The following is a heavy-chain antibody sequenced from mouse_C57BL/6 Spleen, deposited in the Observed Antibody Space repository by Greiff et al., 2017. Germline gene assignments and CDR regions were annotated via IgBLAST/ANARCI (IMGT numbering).Heavy chain of an antibody. V-gene: IGHV1-55*01. J-gene: IGHJ4*01. CDR3: ARGVYDGYYYAMDY. CDR2: IYPGSGST. Sequence: VQLQQPGAELVKPGASVKMSCKASGYTFTSYWITWVKQRPGQGLEWIGDIYPGSGSTNYNEKFKGKATLTVATSSSTAYMQLSSLTSEDSAVYYCARGVYDGYYYAMDYWGQGTSVTVSS. CDR1: GYTFTSYW. D-gene: IGHD2-3*01.